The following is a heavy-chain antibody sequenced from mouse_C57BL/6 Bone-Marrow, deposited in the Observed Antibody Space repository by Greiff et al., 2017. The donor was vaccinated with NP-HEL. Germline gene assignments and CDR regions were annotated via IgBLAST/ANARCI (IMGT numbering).Heavy chain of an antibody. J-gene: IGHJ4*01. Sequence: VQLQQPGAELVKPGASVKLSCKASGYTFTSYWMHWVKQRPGQGLEWIGMIHPNSGSTNYNEKFKSKATLTVGKSSSTAYMQLSSLTSEDSAVYYCARKGYYYGSREDYAMDYWGQGTSVTVSS. CDR1: GYTFTSYW. V-gene: IGHV1-64*01. CDR3: ARKGYYYGSREDYAMDY. D-gene: IGHD1-1*01. CDR2: IHPNSGST.